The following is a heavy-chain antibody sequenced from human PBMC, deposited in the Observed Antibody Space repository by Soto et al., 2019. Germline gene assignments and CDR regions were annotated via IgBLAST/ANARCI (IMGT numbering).Heavy chain of an antibody. Sequence: SLSLTCGVYNGSFSAYFWNWIRQPPGKGLDWIGEIKESGFATYNPSLKRRVTMSVDTANKQFSLKVTSVTAADTAVYYCAGGKSSGHFYYFDXWGQVTPVTGSX. CDR3: AGGKSSGHFYYFDX. CDR1: NGSFSAYF. V-gene: IGHV4-34*01. J-gene: IGHJ4*02. D-gene: IGHD6-19*01. CDR2: IKESGFA.